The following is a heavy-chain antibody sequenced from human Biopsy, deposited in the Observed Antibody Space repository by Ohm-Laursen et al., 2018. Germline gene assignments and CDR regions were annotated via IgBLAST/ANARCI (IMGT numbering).Heavy chain of an antibody. J-gene: IGHJ6*02. CDR2: ISYSGST. V-gene: IGHV4-59*01. Sequence: SETLSLTCTVSGGSISSDYWSWIRQTPGKGLEGIGYISYSGSTNYNPSLKSRVTISVDTSKNQFSLRLNSATATDTAVYYCARATNSTGWPYYYCYGMDVWGQGTTVTVSS. D-gene: IGHD2/OR15-2a*01. CDR1: GGSISSDY. CDR3: ARATNSTGWPYYYCYGMDV.